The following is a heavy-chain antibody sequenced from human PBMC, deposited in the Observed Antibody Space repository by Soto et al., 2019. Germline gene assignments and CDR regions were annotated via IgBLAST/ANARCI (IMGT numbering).Heavy chain of an antibody. V-gene: IGHV4-39*01. CDR2: IYYSGST. D-gene: IGHD6-19*01. CDR1: GGSISSSSYY. Sequence: QLQLQESGPGLVKPSETLSLTCTVSGGSISSSSYYWGWIRQPPGKGLAWIGSIYYSGSTYYNPSLNSRVTISVDTAKNQLSLKLSSVTAADTAVYYCARFKTVADPYYYYGMDVWGQGNTVTVSS. J-gene: IGHJ6*02. CDR3: ARFKTVADPYYYYGMDV.